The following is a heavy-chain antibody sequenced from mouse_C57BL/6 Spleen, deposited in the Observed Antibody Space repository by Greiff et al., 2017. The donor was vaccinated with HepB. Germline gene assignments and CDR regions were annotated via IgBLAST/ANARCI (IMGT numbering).Heavy chain of an antibody. Sequence: LQESGASVKISCKASGYAFSSYWMNWVKQRPGKGLEWIGQIYPGDGDTNYNGKFKGKATLTADKSSSTAYMQLSSLTSEDSAVYFCARSRLLQYFDVWGTGTTVTVSS. V-gene: IGHV1-80*01. CDR3: ARSRLLQYFDV. J-gene: IGHJ1*03. CDR1: GYAFSSYW. CDR2: IYPGDGDT. D-gene: IGHD2-3*01.